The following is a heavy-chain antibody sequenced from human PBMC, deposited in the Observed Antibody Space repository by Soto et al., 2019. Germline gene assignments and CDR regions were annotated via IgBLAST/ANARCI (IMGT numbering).Heavy chain of an antibody. CDR3: ARVPRITMIVVVNAPNYFDY. V-gene: IGHV1-18*01. CDR2: ISAYNGNT. D-gene: IGHD3-22*01. CDR1: GYTFTSYG. J-gene: IGHJ4*02. Sequence: ASVKVSCKASGYTFTSYGISWVRQAPGQGLEWMGWISAYNGNTNYAQKLQGRVTMTTDTSTSTAYMELRSLRSDDTAVYYCARVPRITMIVVVNAPNYFDYWGQGTLVTVSS.